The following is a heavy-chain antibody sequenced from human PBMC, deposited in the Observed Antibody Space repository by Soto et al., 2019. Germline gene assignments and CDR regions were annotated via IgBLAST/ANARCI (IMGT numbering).Heavy chain of an antibody. J-gene: IGHJ4*02. D-gene: IGHD2-2*02. CDR2: IWYDGSNS. CDR1: GFTFSSLG. V-gene: IGHV3-33*01. CDR3: ARVGCSRTNCYTGYYFDY. Sequence: PGGSLRLSCAASGFTFSSLGMHWVRQAPGKGLEWVPVIWYDGSNSYYADSVKGRFTISRDNSKNTLFLQMNSLRAEDTAVYYCARVGCSRTNCYTGYYFDYWGQGTLVTVSS.